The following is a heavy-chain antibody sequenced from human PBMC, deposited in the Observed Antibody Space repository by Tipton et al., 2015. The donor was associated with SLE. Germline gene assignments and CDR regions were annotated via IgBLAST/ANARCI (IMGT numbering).Heavy chain of an antibody. CDR1: GYSISSDYY. D-gene: IGHD2-21*01. Sequence: TLSLTCTVSGYSISSDYYWGWIRQPSGKGLEWIGSIYHSGSTHYNPSLKSRVSISVDTSKNQFSLKLSSVTAADTAVYYCARDLSILWKGAFDIWGQGTMVTVSS. V-gene: IGHV4-38-2*02. CDR2: IYHSGST. J-gene: IGHJ3*02. CDR3: ARDLSILWKGAFDI.